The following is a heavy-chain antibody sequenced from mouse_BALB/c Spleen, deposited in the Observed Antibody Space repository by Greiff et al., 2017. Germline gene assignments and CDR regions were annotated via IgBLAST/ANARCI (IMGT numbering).Heavy chain of an antibody. J-gene: IGHJ4*01. Sequence: VQLQQSGPELVKPGASVKISCKASGYAFSSSWMNWVKQRPGQGLEWIGRIYPGDGDTNYNGKFKGKATLTADKSSSTAYMQLSSLTSVDSAVYFCARLPMDYWGQGTSVTVSS. V-gene: IGHV1-82*01. CDR1: GYAFSSSW. CDR2: IYPGDGDT. CDR3: ARLPMDY.